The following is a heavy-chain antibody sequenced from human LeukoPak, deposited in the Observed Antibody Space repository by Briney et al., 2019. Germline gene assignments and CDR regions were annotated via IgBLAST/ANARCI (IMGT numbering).Heavy chain of an antibody. Sequence: SETLSLTCTVSGGSVSSGSYYWSWIRQPPGKGLEWIGYVYYSGSTNYNPPLKSRVTISIDTSKNQFSLNLSSVTAADTAVYYCARDQGYGMDVWGQGTTVTVSS. CDR3: ARDQGYGMDV. V-gene: IGHV4-61*01. CDR1: GGSVSSGSYY. J-gene: IGHJ6*02. CDR2: VYYSGST.